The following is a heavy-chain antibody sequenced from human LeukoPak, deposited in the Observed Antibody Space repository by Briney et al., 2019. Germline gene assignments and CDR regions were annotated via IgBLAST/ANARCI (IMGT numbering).Heavy chain of an antibody. CDR1: GFTFSTYA. J-gene: IGHJ4*02. D-gene: IGHD6-13*01. CDR2: ISNSGAGT. CDR3: AKRYSSSWTFDS. V-gene: IGHV3-23*01. Sequence: PGGSLRLSCAASGFTFSTYAMSWVRQAPGKGPECVSGISNSGAGTYYADSVKGRFTISRDNSKSTLYLQMNGLRAEDTAVYYCAKRYSSSWTFDSWGQGTLVTVSS.